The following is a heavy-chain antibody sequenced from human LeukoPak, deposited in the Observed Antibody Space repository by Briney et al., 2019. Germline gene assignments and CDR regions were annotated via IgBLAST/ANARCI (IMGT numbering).Heavy chain of an antibody. V-gene: IGHV4-31*03. D-gene: IGHD5-18*01. J-gene: IGHJ4*02. CDR1: SGSISSGGYY. Sequence: SETLSLTCTVSSGSISSGGYYWSWIRQHPGKGLEWIGYIHYSGSTYYNPSLKSRVTISVDTSKNQFSLKLSSVTAADTAVYYCARVGYNYGIDYWGQGTLVTVSS. CDR2: IHYSGST. CDR3: ARVGYNYGIDY.